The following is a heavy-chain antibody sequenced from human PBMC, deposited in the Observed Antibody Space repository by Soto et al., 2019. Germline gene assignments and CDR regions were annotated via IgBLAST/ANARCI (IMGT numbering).Heavy chain of an antibody. CDR3: VRGHWSFDY. CDR2: SRNKDHSYST. D-gene: IGHD2-8*02. J-gene: IGHJ4*02. V-gene: IGHV3-72*01. CDR1: GFTLSDNY. Sequence: EVQLVESGGGLVQPGGSLRLSCAASGFTLSDNYMDWVRQAPGKGLEWVARSRNKDHSYSTEYAASVKGRFTISRDDSQNSLYLLMNSLKAEDTAVYYCVRGHWSFDYWGQGTVVTVSS.